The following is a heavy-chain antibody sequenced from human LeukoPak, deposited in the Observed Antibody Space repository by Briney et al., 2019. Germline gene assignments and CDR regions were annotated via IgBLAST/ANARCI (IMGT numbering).Heavy chain of an antibody. CDR2: ISSSSSTI. D-gene: IGHD3-10*01. Sequence: GGSLRLSCAASGFTFSSYSMNWVRQAPGKGLEWVSYISSSSSTIYYADSVKGRFTISRDNAKNSLYLQMNSLRAEDTAVYYCAREGIDYGSSLAGPWGQGTLVTVSS. CDR1: GFTFSSYS. CDR3: AREGIDYGSSLAGP. V-gene: IGHV3-48*01. J-gene: IGHJ5*02.